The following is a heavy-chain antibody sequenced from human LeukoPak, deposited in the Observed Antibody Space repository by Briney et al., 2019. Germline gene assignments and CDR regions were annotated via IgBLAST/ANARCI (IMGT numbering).Heavy chain of an antibody. CDR2: IYHSGST. V-gene: IGHV4-38-2*02. J-gene: IGHJ3*02. CDR3: ARDLTYYYDSSGPNDAFDI. CDR1: GYSISSGYY. Sequence: SETLSLTCTVSGYSISSGYYWGWIRQPPGKGLEWIGSIYHSGSTYYNPSLKSRVTISVDTSKNQFSLKLSSVTAADTAVYYCARDLTYYYDSSGPNDAFDIWGQGTMVTVSS. D-gene: IGHD3-22*01.